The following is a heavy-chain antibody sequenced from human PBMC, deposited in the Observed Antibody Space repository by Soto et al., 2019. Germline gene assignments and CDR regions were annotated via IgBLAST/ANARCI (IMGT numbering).Heavy chain of an antibody. CDR3: ARVILHTPYYYHHGMDV. CDR1: GFTFSSYS. J-gene: IGHJ6*02. D-gene: IGHD2-21*01. V-gene: IGHV3-48*02. Sequence: GGSLRLSCAASGFTFSSYSMNWVRQAPGKGLEWVSYISSSSSTIYYADSVKGRFTISRDNAKNSLYLQMNSLRDEDTAVYYCARVILHTPYYYHHGMDVWGQGTTVTVSS. CDR2: ISSSSSTI.